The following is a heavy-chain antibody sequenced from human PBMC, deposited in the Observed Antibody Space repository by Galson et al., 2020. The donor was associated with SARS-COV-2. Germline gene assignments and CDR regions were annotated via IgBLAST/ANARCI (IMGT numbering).Heavy chain of an antibody. D-gene: IGHD5-12*01. CDR2: IYYSGST. V-gene: IGHV4-39*01. CDR1: GGSISSSSYY. Sequence: LSLTCTVSGGSISSSSYYWGWIRQPPGKGLEWIGSIYYSGSTYYNPSLKSRVTISVDTSKNQFSLKLSSVTAADTAVYYCASQRWLRGGFDYWGQGTLVTVSS. J-gene: IGHJ4*02. CDR3: ASQRWLRGGFDY.